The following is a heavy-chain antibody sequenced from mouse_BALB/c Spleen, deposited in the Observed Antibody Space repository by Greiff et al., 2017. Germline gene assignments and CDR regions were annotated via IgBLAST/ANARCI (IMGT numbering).Heavy chain of an antibody. J-gene: IGHJ4*01. CDR1: GYSITSGYY. D-gene: IGHD2-4*01. Sequence: EVQLQESGPGLVKPSQSLSLTCSVTGYSITSGYYWNWIRQFPGNKLEWMGYISYDGSNNYNPSLKNRISITRDTSKNQFFLKLNSVTTEDTATYYCARERVYDYDDAMDYWGQGTSVTVSS. V-gene: IGHV3-6*02. CDR3: ARERVYDYDDAMDY. CDR2: ISYDGSN.